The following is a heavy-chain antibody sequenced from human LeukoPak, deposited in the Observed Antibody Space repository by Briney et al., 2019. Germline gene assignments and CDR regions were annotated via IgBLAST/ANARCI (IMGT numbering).Heavy chain of an antibody. Sequence: GGSLRLSCAASGFTFSSYGMHWVRQAPGKGLEWVAVISYDGSNKYYADSVKGRFTISRDNSKNTLYLQMNSLRAEDTAVYYCAKAGPPTGDFDYWGQGTLVTVSS. D-gene: IGHD7-27*01. CDR3: AKAGPPTGDFDY. CDR1: GFTFSSYG. V-gene: IGHV3-30*18. CDR2: ISYDGSNK. J-gene: IGHJ4*02.